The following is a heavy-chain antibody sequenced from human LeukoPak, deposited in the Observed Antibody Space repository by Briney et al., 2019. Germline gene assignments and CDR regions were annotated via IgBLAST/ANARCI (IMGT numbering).Heavy chain of an antibody. CDR3: ATGTEVRGVIHNKGLFGY. J-gene: IGHJ4*02. CDR1: GYTFTSYD. D-gene: IGHD3-10*01. CDR2: MNPNSGNT. V-gene: IGHV1-8*01. Sequence: GASVKVPCKASGYTFTSYDINWVRQATGQGLEWMGWMNPNSGNTGYAQRFQGRVTMTRNTSISTAYMELSSLRSEDTAVYYCATGTEVRGVIHNKGLFGYWGQGTLVTVSS.